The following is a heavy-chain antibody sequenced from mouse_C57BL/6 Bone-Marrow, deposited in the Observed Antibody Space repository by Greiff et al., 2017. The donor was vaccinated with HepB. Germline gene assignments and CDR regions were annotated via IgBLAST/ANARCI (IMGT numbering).Heavy chain of an antibody. CDR2: ISSGGSYT. V-gene: IGHV5-6*02. J-gene: IGHJ2*01. D-gene: IGHD5-2*01. CDR1: GFTFSSYG. Sequence: EVMLVESGGDLVKPGGSLKLSCAASGFTFSSYGMSWVRQTPDKRLEWVATISSGGSYTYYPDSVKGRFTISRDNAKNTLYLQMSSLKSEDTARYYCARRNNYPYFDCWGQGTTLTVSS. CDR3: ARRNNYPYFDC.